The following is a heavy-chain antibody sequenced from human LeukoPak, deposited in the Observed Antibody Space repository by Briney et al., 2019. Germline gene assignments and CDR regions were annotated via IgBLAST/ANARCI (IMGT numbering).Heavy chain of an antibody. V-gene: IGHV4-59*01. J-gene: IGHJ4*02. CDR3: ARDRSDGSGYYGYYFDY. CDR2: IYYSGST. CDR1: GGSIGSYY. Sequence: SETLSLTCIVSGGSIGSYYWSWIRQPPGKGLEWIGHIYYSGSTDYNPSLRSRVTISVDTSKNQLSLRLSSVTAADTAVYYCARDRSDGSGYYGYYFDYWGQGTLVSVSS. D-gene: IGHD3-22*01.